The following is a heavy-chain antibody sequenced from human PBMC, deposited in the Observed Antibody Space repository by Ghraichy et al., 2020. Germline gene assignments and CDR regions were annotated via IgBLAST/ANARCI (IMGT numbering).Heavy chain of an antibody. V-gene: IGHV3-30*04. Sequence: GGSLRLSCAASGFTFSSYAMHWVRQAPGKGLEWVAVISYDGSNKYYADSVKGRFTISRDNSKNTLYLQMNSLRAEDTAVYYCARDRGLHNNWFDPWGQGTLVTVSS. CDR2: ISYDGSNK. D-gene: IGHD3-10*01. J-gene: IGHJ5*02. CDR1: GFTFSSYA. CDR3: ARDRGLHNNWFDP.